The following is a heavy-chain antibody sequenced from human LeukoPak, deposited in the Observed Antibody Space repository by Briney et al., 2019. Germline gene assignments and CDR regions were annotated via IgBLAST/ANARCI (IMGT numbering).Heavy chain of an antibody. Sequence: GRSLRLSCAASGFTFRSYAMHWVRQASGKGLEWVGRIRSKANSYATAYAASVKGRFAISRDDSKNTAYLQMNSLKTEDTAVYYCTRPDDYGDYWGQGTLVTVSS. V-gene: IGHV3-73*01. CDR3: TRPDDYGDY. CDR2: IRSKANSYAT. CDR1: GFTFRSYA. J-gene: IGHJ4*02.